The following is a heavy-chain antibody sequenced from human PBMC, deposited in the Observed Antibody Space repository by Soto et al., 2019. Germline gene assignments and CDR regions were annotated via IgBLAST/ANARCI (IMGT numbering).Heavy chain of an antibody. V-gene: IGHV4-59*01. Sequence: ETLSLTCTVSGGSISSYYWSWIRQPPGKGLEWIGYIYSSGSTNYNPSLKSRVTISLDTSKNQFSLKLSSVTAADTAVYYCARGYNDFWSGYFTWFDPWGQGTLVTVS. CDR3: ARGYNDFWSGYFTWFDP. D-gene: IGHD3-3*01. CDR2: IYSSGST. CDR1: GGSISSYY. J-gene: IGHJ5*02.